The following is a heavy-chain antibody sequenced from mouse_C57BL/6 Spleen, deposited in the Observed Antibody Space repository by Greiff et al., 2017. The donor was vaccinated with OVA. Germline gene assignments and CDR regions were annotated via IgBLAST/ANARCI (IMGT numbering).Heavy chain of an antibody. D-gene: IGHD2-5*01. V-gene: IGHV1-50*01. CDR2: IDPSDSYT. J-gene: IGHJ3*01. CDR1: GYTFTSYW. CDR3: ARSGAYYSNYEGVWFAY. Sequence: QVQLQQPGAELVKPGASVKLSCKASGYTFTSYWMQWVKQRPGQGLEWIGEIDPSDSYTNYNQKFKGKATLTVDTSSSTAYMQLRSLTSEDSAVYYCARSGAYYSNYEGVWFAYWGQGTLVTVSA.